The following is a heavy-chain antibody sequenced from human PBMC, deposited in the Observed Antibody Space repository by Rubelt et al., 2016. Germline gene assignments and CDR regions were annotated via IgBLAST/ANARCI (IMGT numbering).Heavy chain of an antibody. CDR2: INPNSGGT. V-gene: IGHV1-2*02. CDR3: ARDDSPYYYDSSGYYDY. J-gene: IGHJ4*02. CDR1: GYTFTGYY. Sequence: QVQLVQSGAEVKKPGASVKVSCKASGYTFTGYYMHWVRQAPGQGLEWMGWINPNSGGTNYAQKFQGGVTMTRDTPISTAYMELSRLRSDDAAVYYCARDDSPYYYDSSGYYDYWGQGTLVTVSS. D-gene: IGHD3-22*01.